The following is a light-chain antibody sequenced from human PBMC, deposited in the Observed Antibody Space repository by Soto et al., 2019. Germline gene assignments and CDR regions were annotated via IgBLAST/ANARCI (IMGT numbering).Light chain of an antibody. Sequence: QSALTQPASVSGSPEQSITISCTGTSSDVGGYKYVSWYQQLPGRAPKLIISEVSNRPSGVSDRFTGSKSGNTASLTISGLQTEDEGDYYCSSYTSSSTSAVFGGGTKVTVL. J-gene: IGLJ2*01. CDR1: SSDVGGYKY. CDR2: EVS. V-gene: IGLV2-14*01. CDR3: SSYTSSSTSAV.